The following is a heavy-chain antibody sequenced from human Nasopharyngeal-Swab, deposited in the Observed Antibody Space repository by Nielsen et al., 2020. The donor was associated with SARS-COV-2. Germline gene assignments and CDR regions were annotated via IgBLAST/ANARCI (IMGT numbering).Heavy chain of an antibody. CDR2: ISYDGSNK. V-gene: IGHV3-30-3*01. CDR1: GFTFSSYA. J-gene: IGHJ4*02. Sequence: GGSLRLSCAASGFTFSSYAMHGVRKAPGKGLEGVAVISYDGSNKYYADSVKGRFTISRDNSKNTLYLQMNSLRAEDTAVYYCARDESRGYSYGPNDYWGQGTLVTVSS. CDR3: ARDESRGYSYGPNDY. D-gene: IGHD5-18*01.